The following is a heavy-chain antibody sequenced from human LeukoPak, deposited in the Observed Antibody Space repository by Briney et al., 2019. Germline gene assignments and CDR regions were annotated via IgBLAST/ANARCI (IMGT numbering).Heavy chain of an antibody. CDR3: ARARNLWRRFPDY. Sequence: SETLSLTCTVSGYPISSGYYWGWIRQPPGKGLEWIGSIYHSGSTYYNPSLKSRVTISVDTSKNQFSLKLSSVTAADTAVYYCARARNLWRRFPDYWGQGTLVTVSS. D-gene: IGHD1-14*01. CDR2: IYHSGST. J-gene: IGHJ4*02. CDR1: GYPISSGYY. V-gene: IGHV4-38-2*02.